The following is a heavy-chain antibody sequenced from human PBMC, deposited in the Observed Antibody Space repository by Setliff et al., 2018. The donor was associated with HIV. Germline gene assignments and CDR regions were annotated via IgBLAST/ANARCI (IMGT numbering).Heavy chain of an antibody. D-gene: IGHD3-22*01. CDR3: ARGPLDSSGYRSDAFDI. CDR2: ISHSGRT. J-gene: IGHJ3*02. Sequence: ETLSLTCAVYVGSFSGYYWSWIRQPPGKGLEWIGEISHSGRTNYNPSLKSRVTISVDTSKNQFSLKLSSVTAADTAVYYCARGPLDSSGYRSDAFDIWGQGTVVTVSS. CDR1: VGSFSGYY. V-gene: IGHV4-34*01.